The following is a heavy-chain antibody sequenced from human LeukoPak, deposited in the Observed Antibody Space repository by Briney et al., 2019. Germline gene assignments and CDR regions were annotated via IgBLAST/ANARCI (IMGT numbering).Heavy chain of an antibody. CDR2: INPNSGGT. CDR3: ARDRSPEAAFDI. CDR1: GYTFTGYY. Sequence: GASVKVSCKASGYTFTGYYMHWVRQAPGQGLEWMGWINPNSGGTNYAQKFQGRVTMTRDTSISTAYMELSRLRSNDTAVYYCARDRSPEAAFDIWGQGTMVTVSS. J-gene: IGHJ3*02. V-gene: IGHV1-2*02.